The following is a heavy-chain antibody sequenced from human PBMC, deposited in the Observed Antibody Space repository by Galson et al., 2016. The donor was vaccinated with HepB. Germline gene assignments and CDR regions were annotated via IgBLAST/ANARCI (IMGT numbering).Heavy chain of an antibody. CDR2: ISRDSTYT. CDR3: AREMSLITIRRGVTSSRLHHAIDC. D-gene: IGHD3-10*01. V-gene: IGHV3-11*06. J-gene: IGHJ4*02. CDR1: GFTFSDYY. Sequence: SLRLSCAASGFTFSDYYMSWIRQAPGKGLEWVSYISRDSTYTNYADSVKGRFTISRDNAKNSLFLQMNTLRAEDTAVYYCAREMSLITIRRGVTSSRLHHAIDCWGQGTLVTVSS.